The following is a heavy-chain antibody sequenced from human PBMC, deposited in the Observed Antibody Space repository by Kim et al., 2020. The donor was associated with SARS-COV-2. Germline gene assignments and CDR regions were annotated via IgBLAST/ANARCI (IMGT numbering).Heavy chain of an antibody. J-gene: IGHJ4*02. CDR1: GFTFSSYA. V-gene: IGHV3-23*01. Sequence: GGSLRLSCAASGFTFSSYAMSWVRQAPGKGLEWVSAISGSGGSTYYADSVKGRFTISRDNSKNTLYLQMNSLRAEDTAVYYCAKDIVVVVADRLSYYFDYWGQGTLVTVSS. D-gene: IGHD2-15*01. CDR2: ISGSGGST. CDR3: AKDIVVVVADRLSYYFDY.